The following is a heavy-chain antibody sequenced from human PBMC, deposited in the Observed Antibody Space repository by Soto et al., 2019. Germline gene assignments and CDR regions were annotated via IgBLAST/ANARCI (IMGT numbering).Heavy chain of an antibody. CDR2: INAGNGNT. Sequence: ASVKVSCKASGYTFTSYAMHWVRQAPGQRLEWMGWINAGNGNTKYSQKFQGRVTITRDTSASTAYMELSSLRSEDTAVYYCARGLLFYWLFGPSVNGMYVCGQGNTVPVSS. V-gene: IGHV1-3*01. J-gene: IGHJ6*02. CDR3: ARGLLFYWLFGPSVNGMYV. CDR1: GYTFTSYA. D-gene: IGHD3-9*01.